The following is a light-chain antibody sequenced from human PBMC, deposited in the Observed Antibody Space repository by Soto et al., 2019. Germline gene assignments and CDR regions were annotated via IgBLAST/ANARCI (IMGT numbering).Light chain of an antibody. CDR1: QSISSN. V-gene: IGKV3-15*01. J-gene: IGKJ2*01. Sequence: EIVMTQSPATLSVSPGERATLSCRASQSISSNLAWYQQKPVQPPRLLIYGASTRATGIQARFSGSGSGTEFNLTISSLQSEDFAVYDCQQYNNWTPYTFGQGTKLEIK. CDR2: GAS. CDR3: QQYNNWTPYT.